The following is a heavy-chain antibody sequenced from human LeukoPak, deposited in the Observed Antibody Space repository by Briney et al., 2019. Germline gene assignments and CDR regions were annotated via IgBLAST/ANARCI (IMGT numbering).Heavy chain of an antibody. Sequence: SDTLSLTCAVSGYSISSSNRWGWIRQPPGKGLEWIGYIYYSGSTYYNPSLKSRVTMSVDTSKNQFSLKLSSVTAVDTAVYYCARNTHMRGMDVWGQGTTVTVSS. J-gene: IGHJ6*02. D-gene: IGHD2-2*01. V-gene: IGHV4-28*01. CDR2: IYYSGST. CDR1: GYSISSSNR. CDR3: ARNTHMRGMDV.